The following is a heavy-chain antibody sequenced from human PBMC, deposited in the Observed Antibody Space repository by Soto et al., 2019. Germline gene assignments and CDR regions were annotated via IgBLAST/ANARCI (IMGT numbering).Heavy chain of an antibody. CDR3: ARDSSYGAAGWFDL. V-gene: IGHV3-33*01. Sequence: GGSLRLSCAASGFTFSSYGMHWVRQAPGKGLEWVAGMWYDGTNKYYADSVKGRFTISRDNPKNTLLLEVNSLRAEDTAVYYCARDSSYGAAGWFDLWGQGTLVTVSS. J-gene: IGHJ5*02. D-gene: IGHD2-8*01. CDR2: MWYDGTNK. CDR1: GFTFSSYG.